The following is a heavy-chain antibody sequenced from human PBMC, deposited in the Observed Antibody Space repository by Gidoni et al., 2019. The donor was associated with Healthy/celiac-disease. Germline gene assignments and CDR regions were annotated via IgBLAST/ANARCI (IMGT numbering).Heavy chain of an antibody. Sequence: QVQLQESGPGLVQPSETLSLTCAVSGYSISSGYYWGWIRQPPGKGLEWIGSIYHSVSTYYNPSLKSRVTISVDTSKNQFSLKLSSVTAADTAVYYCARAYYDFWSGYLGPDYWGQGTLVTVSS. CDR2: IYHSVST. J-gene: IGHJ4*02. CDR1: GYSISSGYY. D-gene: IGHD3-3*01. V-gene: IGHV4-38-2*01. CDR3: ARAYYDFWSGYLGPDY.